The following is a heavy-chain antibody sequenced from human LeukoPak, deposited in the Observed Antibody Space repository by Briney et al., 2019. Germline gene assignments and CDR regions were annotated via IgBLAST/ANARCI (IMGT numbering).Heavy chain of an antibody. V-gene: IGHV3-23*01. CDR3: VKGSQWLITFFDY. CDR2: ISGSGGST. D-gene: IGHD6-19*01. CDR1: GFTFSSYA. J-gene: IGHJ4*02. Sequence: GGSLRLSCAASGFTFSSYAMSWVRQAPGKGLEWVSAISGSGGSTYYADSVKGRFTISRDNSKNTLYLQMNSLRAEDTAVYYCVKGSQWLITFFDYWGQGTLVTVSS.